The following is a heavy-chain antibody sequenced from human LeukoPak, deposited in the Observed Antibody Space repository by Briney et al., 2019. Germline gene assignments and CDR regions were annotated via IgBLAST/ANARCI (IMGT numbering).Heavy chain of an antibody. D-gene: IGHD3-22*01. CDR2: ISSNGGST. J-gene: IGHJ4*02. CDR1: GFTFSSYA. V-gene: IGHV3-64D*06. Sequence: GGSLRLSCSASGFTFSSYAMHWVRQAPGKGLEYVSAISSNGGSTYYADSVKGRFTISRDNSKNTLYLQMSSLRAEDTAVYYCVKPITMIVVVITGFDYWGQGTQVTVSS. CDR3: VKPITMIVVVITGFDY.